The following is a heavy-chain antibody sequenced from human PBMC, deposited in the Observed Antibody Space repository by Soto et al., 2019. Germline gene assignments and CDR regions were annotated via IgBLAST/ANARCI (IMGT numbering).Heavy chain of an antibody. CDR2: MNPNSGNT. Sequence: ASVKVSCKTSGFTFTSSAIQWVRQARGQRLEWIGWMNPNSGNTGYAQKFQGRVTMTRNTSISTAYMELSSLRSEDTAVYYCAISGSYGDDAFDIWGQGTMVTVSS. J-gene: IGHJ3*02. D-gene: IGHD1-26*01. CDR1: GFTFTSSA. CDR3: AISGSYGDDAFDI. V-gene: IGHV1-8*01.